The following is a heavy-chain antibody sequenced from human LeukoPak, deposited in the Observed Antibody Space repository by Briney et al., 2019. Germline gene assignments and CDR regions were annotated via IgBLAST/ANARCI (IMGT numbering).Heavy chain of an antibody. D-gene: IGHD1-1*01. J-gene: IGHJ4*02. V-gene: IGHV3-30*02. Sequence: GGSLRLSCAASGFTFSSYGMHWVRQAPGKGLEWVAFIRYDGSNKYYADSVKGRFTISRDNSKNTLYLQMNSLRAEDTAVYYCARDPRKFFNWDLWYFDYWGRGTLVTVSS. CDR3: ARDPRKFFNWDLWYFDY. CDR1: GFTFSSYG. CDR2: IRYDGSNK.